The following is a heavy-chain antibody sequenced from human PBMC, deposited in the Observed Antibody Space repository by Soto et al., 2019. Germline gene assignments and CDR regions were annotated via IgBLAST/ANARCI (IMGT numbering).Heavy chain of an antibody. CDR2: IYYSGST. Sequence: QVQLQESGPGLVKPSDTLSLTCTVSGGSISSYYWSWIRQPPGKGLECIGYIYYSGSTNYNPSLKSRVTISVDTSKYQLSRKLSSVAAADTAVYYCARVGDDYGDYWYDYWGQGTLVTVSS. V-gene: IGHV4-59*01. CDR3: ARVGDDYGDYWYDY. J-gene: IGHJ4*02. D-gene: IGHD4-17*01. CDR1: GGSISSYY.